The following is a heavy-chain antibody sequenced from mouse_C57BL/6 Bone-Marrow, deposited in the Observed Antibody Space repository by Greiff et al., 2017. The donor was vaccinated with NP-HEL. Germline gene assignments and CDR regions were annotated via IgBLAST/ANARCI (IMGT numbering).Heavy chain of an antibody. J-gene: IGHJ3*01. V-gene: IGHV2-2*01. Sequence: VQLQQSGPGLVQPSQSLSITCTVSGFSLTSYGVHWVRQSPGKGLEWLGVIWSGGSTDYNAAFISRLSISKDNSKSQVFFKMNSLQADDTAINYCARNLYSNYPWFAYWGQGTLVTVSA. D-gene: IGHD2-5*01. CDR2: IWSGGST. CDR3: ARNLYSNYPWFAY. CDR1: GFSLTSYG.